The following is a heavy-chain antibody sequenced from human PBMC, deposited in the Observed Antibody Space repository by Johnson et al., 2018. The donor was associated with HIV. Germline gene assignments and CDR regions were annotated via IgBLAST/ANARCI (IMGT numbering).Heavy chain of an antibody. CDR2: ISYDGSNK. Sequence: QMQLVESGGGVVQPGRSLRLSCAASGFTFSSYAMHWVRQAPGKGLEWVAVISYDGSNKYYADSVKGRFTISRDNSKNTLYLQMNSLRAEDTALYYCASLVGSSSGEAFDIWGQGTMVTVSS. J-gene: IGHJ3*02. CDR3: ASLVGSSSGEAFDI. V-gene: IGHV3-30-3*01. CDR1: GFTFSSYA. D-gene: IGHD6-6*01.